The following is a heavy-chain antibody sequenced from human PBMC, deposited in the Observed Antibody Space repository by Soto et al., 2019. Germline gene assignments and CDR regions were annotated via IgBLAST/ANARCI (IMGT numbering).Heavy chain of an antibody. D-gene: IGHD2-15*01. CDR2: ISAYNGNT. Sequence: QVQLVQSGAEVKKPGASVKVSCKASGYTFTSYGISWVRQAPGQGLEWMGWISAYNGNTNYAQKLQGRVTMTTDTSTSTAYMELRSLRSDDTAVYYCARQVPDSVVVVAATDYGMDVWGQGTTVTVSS. V-gene: IGHV1-18*01. CDR1: GYTFTSYG. J-gene: IGHJ6*02. CDR3: ARQVPDSVVVVAATDYGMDV.